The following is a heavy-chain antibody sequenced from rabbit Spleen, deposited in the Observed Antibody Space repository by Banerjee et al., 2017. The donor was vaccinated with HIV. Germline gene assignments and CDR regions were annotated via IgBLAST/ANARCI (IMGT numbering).Heavy chain of an antibody. CDR2: IYTSSGDT. CDR3: ARELVTTWTYYFNL. Sequence: QSLEESGGDLVQPGASLTLTCTASGFSFSSSYRICWVRQAPGKGLEWIACIYTSSGDTWYASWAKGRFTISETSSTTVTLQATSLTAADTATYFCARELVTTWTYYFNLWGPGTLVTVS. D-gene: IGHD2-1*01. CDR1: GFSFSSSYR. V-gene: IGHV1S40*01. J-gene: IGHJ4*01.